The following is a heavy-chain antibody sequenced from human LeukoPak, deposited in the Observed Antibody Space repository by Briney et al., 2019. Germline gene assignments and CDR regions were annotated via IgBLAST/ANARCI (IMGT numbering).Heavy chain of an antibody. CDR1: GFTVSSNY. J-gene: IGHJ4*02. V-gene: IGHV3-53*01. Sequence: PGGSLRLSCVASGFTVSSNYMSWVRQAPGKGLEWVSVIYSGGSTYYADSVKGRFTISRDNSKNTLYLQMNSLRAEDTAVYYCAREAIGNYFDYWGQGTLVTVPS. CDR3: AREAIGNYFDY. CDR2: IYSGGST.